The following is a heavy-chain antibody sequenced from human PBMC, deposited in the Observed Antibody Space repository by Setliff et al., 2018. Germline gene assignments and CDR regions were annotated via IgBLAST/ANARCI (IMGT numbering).Heavy chain of an antibody. D-gene: IGHD2-15*01. CDR2: ISYSGTP. Sequence: SETLSLPCTVSDDSFTSSRYYWGWIRQAPGSGLEWIGSISYSGTPYYNASVESRVTISIDTSRNQFSLELRSVTVADTATYYCVRPGGTTVVARHFDYWGSGILVTVSS. CDR3: VRPGGTTVVARHFDY. CDR1: DDSFTSSRYY. J-gene: IGHJ4*01. V-gene: IGHV4-39*01.